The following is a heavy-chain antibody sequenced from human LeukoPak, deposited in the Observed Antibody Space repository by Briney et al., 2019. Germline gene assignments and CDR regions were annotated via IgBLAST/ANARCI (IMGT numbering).Heavy chain of an antibody. D-gene: IGHD4-17*01. V-gene: IGHV1-69*11. J-gene: IGHJ4*02. CDR3: ARDGGGLRYAGPLDY. CDR2: IIPILGTA. Sequence: SVKVSCKASGGTFSSYAIGWVRQAPGQGLEWMGRIIPILGTANYAQKFQGRVTITTDESTSTAYMELSSLRSEDTAVYYCARDGGGLRYAGPLDYWGQGTLVTVSS. CDR1: GGTFSSYA.